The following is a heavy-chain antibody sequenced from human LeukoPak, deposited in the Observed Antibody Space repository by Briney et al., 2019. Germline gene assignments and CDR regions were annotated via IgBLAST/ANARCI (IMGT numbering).Heavy chain of an antibody. J-gene: IGHJ4*02. CDR1: GGSFSGYY. D-gene: IGHD5-12*01. CDR3: ARDSGYDLMDY. Sequence: SETLSLTCAVYGGSFSGYYWSWIRQPPGKGLEWIGEINHSGSTNYNPSLKSRVTISVDTSKNQFSLKLSSVTAADTAVYYCARDSGYDLMDYWGQGTLVTVSS. CDR2: INHSGST. V-gene: IGHV4-34*01.